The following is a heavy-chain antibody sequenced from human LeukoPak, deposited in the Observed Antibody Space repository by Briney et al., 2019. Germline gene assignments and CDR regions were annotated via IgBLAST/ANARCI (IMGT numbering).Heavy chain of an antibody. CDR1: GGSISSYY. J-gene: IGHJ6*03. V-gene: IGHV4-59*01. Sequence: SETLSLTCTVSGGSISSYYWSWIRQPPGKGLEWIGYIYYSGSTNYNPSLKSRISISVDTSKNQFSLKLSSVAAADTAVYYCARTTEGGYTYNYFYYYYMDVWGKGTTVTISS. D-gene: IGHD5-18*01. CDR2: IYYSGST. CDR3: ARTTEGGYTYNYFYYYYMDV.